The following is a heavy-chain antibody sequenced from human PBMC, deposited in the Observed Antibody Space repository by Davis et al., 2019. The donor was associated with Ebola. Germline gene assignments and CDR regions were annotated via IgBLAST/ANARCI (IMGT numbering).Heavy chain of an antibody. CDR3: ARELGIKYWYFDL. Sequence: SETLSLTCTVSGGSISSYYWSWIRQPPGKGLEWIGYIYYSGSTYYNPSLKSRVTISVDTSKNQFSLKLSSVTAADTAVYYCARELGIKYWYFDLWGRGTLVTVSS. V-gene: IGHV4-59*06. J-gene: IGHJ2*01. D-gene: IGHD7-27*01. CDR2: IYYSGST. CDR1: GGSISSYY.